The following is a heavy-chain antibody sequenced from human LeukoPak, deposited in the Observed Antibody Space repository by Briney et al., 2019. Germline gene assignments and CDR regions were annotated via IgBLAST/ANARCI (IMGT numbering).Heavy chain of an antibody. CDR2: INHSGST. Sequence: SETLSLTCAVYGGSFSGYYWSWIRQPPGKGLEGIGEINHSGSTNYNPSLKSRVTISVDTSKNQFSLKLSSVTAADTAVYYCARGFLTSVAGTSFDYWGQGTLVTVSS. CDR1: GGSFSGYY. CDR3: ARGFLTSVAGTSFDY. V-gene: IGHV4-34*01. D-gene: IGHD6-19*01. J-gene: IGHJ4*02.